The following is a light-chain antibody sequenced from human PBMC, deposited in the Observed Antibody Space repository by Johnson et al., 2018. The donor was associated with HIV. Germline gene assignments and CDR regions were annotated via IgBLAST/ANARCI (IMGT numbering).Light chain of an antibody. CDR1: SSNIGKNY. CDR2: DND. CDR3: GTWDSSLGAHYV. Sequence: QSVLTQPPSVSAAPRQKVTISCSGSSSNIGKNYVSWYRHLPGTAPKLLIYDNDKRPSGIPDRFSASKYGSSATLGIPGLQTGDEADYYCGTWDSSLGAHYVFGSGTEVTVL. V-gene: IGLV1-51*01. J-gene: IGLJ1*01.